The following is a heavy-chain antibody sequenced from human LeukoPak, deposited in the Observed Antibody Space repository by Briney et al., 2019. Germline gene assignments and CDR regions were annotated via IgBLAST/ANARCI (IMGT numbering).Heavy chain of an antibody. CDR3: ARDPVAATPFDY. CDR1: GFTFSSYA. D-gene: IGHD2-15*01. V-gene: IGHV3-30*04. J-gene: IGHJ4*02. Sequence: GRSLRLSCAASGFTFSSYAMHRVRQAPGKGLEWVAVISYDGSNKYYADSVKGRFTISRDNSKNTLYLQMNSLRAEDTAVYYCARDPVAATPFDYWGQGTLVTVSS. CDR2: ISYDGSNK.